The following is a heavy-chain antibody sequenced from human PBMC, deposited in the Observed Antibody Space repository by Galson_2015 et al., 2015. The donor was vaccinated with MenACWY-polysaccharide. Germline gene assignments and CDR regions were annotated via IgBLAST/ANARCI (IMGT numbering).Heavy chain of an antibody. J-gene: IGHJ5*02. Sequence: SLRLSCAASGFTFSHYGMHWVRQAPGKGLEWVAVIWYDGSNKYYADSVNGRFTISRDNSKNTLYLQMNSLRAEDTAMYYCARELGGIAAAGTKCWFDPSGQGILVTVSS. V-gene: IGHV3-33*01. CDR1: GFTFSHYG. CDR3: ARELGGIAAAGTKCWFDP. CDR2: IWYDGSNK. D-gene: IGHD6-25*01.